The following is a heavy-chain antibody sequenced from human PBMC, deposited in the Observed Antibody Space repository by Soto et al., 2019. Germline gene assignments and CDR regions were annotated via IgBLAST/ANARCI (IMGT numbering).Heavy chain of an antibody. CDR3: AKDPSGVKYYYYYMDV. J-gene: IGHJ6*03. CDR1: GFTFSSYG. D-gene: IGHD2-15*01. CDR2: ISYDGSNK. Sequence: GGSLRLSCAASGFTFSSYGMHWVRQAPGKGLEWVAVISYDGSNKYYADSVKGRFTISRDNSKNTLYLQMNSLRAEDTAVYYCAKDPSGVKYYYYYMDVWGKGTTVTVSS. V-gene: IGHV3-30*18.